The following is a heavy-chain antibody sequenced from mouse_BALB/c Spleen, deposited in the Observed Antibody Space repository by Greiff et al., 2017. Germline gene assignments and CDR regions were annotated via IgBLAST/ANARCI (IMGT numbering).Heavy chain of an antibody. CDR3: ARFYYGSRMFAY. Sequence: EVKLQESGPSLVKPSQTLSLTCSVTGDSITSGYWNWIRKFPGNKLEYMGYISYSGSTYYNPSLKSRISITRDTSKNQYYLQLNSVTTEDTATYYCARFYYGSRMFAYWGQGTLVTVSA. J-gene: IGHJ3*01. D-gene: IGHD1-1*01. CDR1: GDSITSGY. V-gene: IGHV3-8*02. CDR2: ISYSGST.